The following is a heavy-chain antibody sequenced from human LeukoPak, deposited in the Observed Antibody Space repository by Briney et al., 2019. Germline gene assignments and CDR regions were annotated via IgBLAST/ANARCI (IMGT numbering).Heavy chain of an antibody. V-gene: IGHV1-69*05. Sequence: SVKVSCKASGGTFSSYAISWVRQAPGQGLEWMGGIIPIFGTANYAQKFQGRVTITTDESTSTAYMELSSLRSEDTAVYYCARVAGYYGSGSYFNWFDPWGQGTLVTVSS. J-gene: IGHJ5*02. D-gene: IGHD3-10*01. CDR1: GGTFSSYA. CDR2: IIPIFGTA. CDR3: ARVAGYYGSGSYFNWFDP.